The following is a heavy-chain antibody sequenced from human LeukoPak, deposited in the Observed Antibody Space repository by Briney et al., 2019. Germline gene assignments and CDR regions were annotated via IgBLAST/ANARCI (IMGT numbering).Heavy chain of an antibody. CDR1: GFTFSSYA. Sequence: GGSLRLSCAASGFTFSSYAMSWVRQAPGKGLEWVSAISASGGSTYYADSVKGRFTISRDNSKNTLYLQMNSLRAEDTAVYYCAKDLMGVPGSCSGGSCSGYYYYGMDVWGQGTTVTVSS. J-gene: IGHJ6*02. CDR2: ISASGGST. V-gene: IGHV3-23*01. D-gene: IGHD2-15*01. CDR3: AKDLMGVPGSCSGGSCSGYYYYGMDV.